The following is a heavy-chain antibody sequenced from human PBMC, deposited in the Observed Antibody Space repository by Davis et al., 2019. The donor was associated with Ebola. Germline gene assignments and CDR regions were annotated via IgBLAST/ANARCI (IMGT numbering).Heavy chain of an antibody. D-gene: IGHD6-19*01. J-gene: IGHJ4*02. CDR3: AKDLSRYPGIAVADAY. CDR1: GFTFSSYS. Sequence: GESLKISCAASGFTFSSYSMSWVRQAPGKGLEWVSAINSGGSTYYADSVKGRFTISRDNSKNTLYLQMNSLRAEDTAVYYCAKDLSRYPGIAVADAYWGQGTLVTVSS. CDR2: INSGGST. V-gene: IGHV3-66*02.